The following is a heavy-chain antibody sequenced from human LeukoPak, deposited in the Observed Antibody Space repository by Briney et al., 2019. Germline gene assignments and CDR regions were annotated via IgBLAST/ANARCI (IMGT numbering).Heavy chain of an antibody. V-gene: IGHV3-11*06. CDR3: ARDSEFFQH. CDR2: ISSSSIYR. Sequence: PGGSLRLSCAACGFTFSDYYMTWIRQTPGKGLEWVSYISSSSIYRTYADSVKGRFTISRDNAKNSLYLQMNNLRAEDTAVYYCARDSEFFQHWGQGTLVTVSS. CDR1: GFTFSDYY. J-gene: IGHJ1*01.